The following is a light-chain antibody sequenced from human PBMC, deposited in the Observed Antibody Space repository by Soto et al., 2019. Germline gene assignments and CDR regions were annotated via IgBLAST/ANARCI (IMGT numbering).Light chain of an antibody. Sequence: EIVLTQSPGTLSLSPGEGATLSCRASQRVSSNYLAWYQQKPGQAPRLLIYGASSRATGIPDRFSGSGSGTDFTLTISRLEPEDFAVYFCQQYGSSPLITFGQGTRLEIK. CDR1: QRVSSNY. CDR3: QQYGSSPLIT. J-gene: IGKJ5*01. CDR2: GAS. V-gene: IGKV3-20*01.